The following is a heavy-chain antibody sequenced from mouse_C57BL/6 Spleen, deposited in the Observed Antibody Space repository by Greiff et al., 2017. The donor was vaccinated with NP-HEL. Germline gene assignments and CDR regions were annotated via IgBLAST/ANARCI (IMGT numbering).Heavy chain of an antibody. CDR1: GFSLSTSGMG. D-gene: IGHD2-4*01. CDR3: ARSMITTWYFDV. J-gene: IGHJ1*03. Sequence: QVTLKESGPGILQSSQTLSLTCSFSGFSLSTSGMGVSWIRQPSGKGLEWLAHIYWDDDKRYNPSLKSRLTISKDTSRNQVFLKITSVDTADTATYYCARSMITTWYFDVWGTGTTVTVSA. V-gene: IGHV8-12*01. CDR2: IYWDDDK.